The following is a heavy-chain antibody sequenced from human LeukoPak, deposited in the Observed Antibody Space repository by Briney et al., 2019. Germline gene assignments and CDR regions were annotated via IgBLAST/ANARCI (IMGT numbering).Heavy chain of an antibody. V-gene: IGHV3-21*01. D-gene: IGHD5-24*01. J-gene: IGHJ6*04. Sequence: KAGGSLRLSCAASGSTFSSYGMHWVRQAPGKGLEWVSSISSSGSYIFYADSVKGRLTISRDTAKNSLYLQMNSLRAEDTAVYYCARPKTIQLDAMDVWGKGTTVTVSP. CDR1: GSTFSSYG. CDR3: ARPKTIQLDAMDV. CDR2: ISSSGSYI.